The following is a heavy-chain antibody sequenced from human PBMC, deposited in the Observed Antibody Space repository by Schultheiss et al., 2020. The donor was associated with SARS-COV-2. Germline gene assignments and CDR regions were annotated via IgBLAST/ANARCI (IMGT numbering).Heavy chain of an antibody. CDR2: MNPNSGNT. V-gene: IGHV1-8*01. D-gene: IGHD6-13*01. CDR3: ARDGLLAAAGTGY. J-gene: IGHJ4*02. Sequence: ASVKVSCKASGYTFTSYDINWVRQATGQGLEWMGWMNPNSGNTGYAQKFQGRVTMTRNTSISTAYMELRSLRSDDTAVYYCARDGLLAAAGTGYWGQGTLVTVSS. CDR1: GYTFTSYD.